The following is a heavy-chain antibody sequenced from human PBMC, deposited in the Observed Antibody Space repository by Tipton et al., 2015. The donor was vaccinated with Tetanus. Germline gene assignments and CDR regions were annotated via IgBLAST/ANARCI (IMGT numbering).Heavy chain of an antibody. Sequence: QSGAEVKKPGASVKVSCKASGYTFGRYGIAWVRQAPGQGLEWLGWINPDSGGTKYTQNFQGRVTMTRDTLTTTVYLELTSLKSDDTAVYYCARDSYVTGTTSHFDFWGQGSLVNVSS. CDR1: GYTFGRYG. V-gene: IGHV1-2*02. D-gene: IGHD1-7*01. J-gene: IGHJ4*02. CDR3: ARDSYVTGTTSHFDF. CDR2: INPDSGGT.